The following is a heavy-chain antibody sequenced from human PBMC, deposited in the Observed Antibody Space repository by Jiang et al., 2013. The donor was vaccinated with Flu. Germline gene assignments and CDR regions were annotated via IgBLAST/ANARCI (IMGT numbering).Heavy chain of an antibody. Sequence: QSGAEVKKPGASVKVSCKASGHTFTSYYVHWVRQAPGQGLEWMGIINPSSGGTSYAQKFRGRVTMTRDTSTSTVYMELSSLRPEDTAVYYCARDGGGSSWYKSSYGMDVWGQGTMVTVSS. J-gene: IGHJ6*02. CDR1: GHTFTSYY. D-gene: IGHD6-13*01. CDR2: INPSSGGT. CDR3: ARDGGGSSWYKSSYGMDV. V-gene: IGHV1-46*01.